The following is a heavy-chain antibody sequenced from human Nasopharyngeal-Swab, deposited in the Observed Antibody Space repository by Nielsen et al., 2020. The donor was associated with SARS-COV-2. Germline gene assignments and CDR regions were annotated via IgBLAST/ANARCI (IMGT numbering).Heavy chain of an antibody. CDR2: IHHSGSP. V-gene: IGHV4-61*01. Sequence: SETPLTCSVSGGSVSNGSYYWSWIRQPPGKGLEWIGYIHHSGSPSYSPSLKSRVTMSVDTSKNQFSLKLISVTAADAAVYYCARGYYNFWNGYYHYYMDVWGKGATVTASS. D-gene: IGHD1-1*01. CDR3: ARGYYNFWNGYYHYYMDV. J-gene: IGHJ6*03. CDR1: GGSVSNGSYY.